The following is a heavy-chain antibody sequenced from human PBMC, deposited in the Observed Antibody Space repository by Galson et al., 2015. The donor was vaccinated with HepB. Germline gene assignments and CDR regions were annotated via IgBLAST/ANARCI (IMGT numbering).Heavy chain of an antibody. CDR2: IIPILGIA. V-gene: IGHV1-69*04. CDR3: ARDADSGYDTPFDY. Sequence: SVKVSCKASGGTFSSYTISWVRQAPGQGLEWMGRIIPILGIANYAQKFQGRVTVTADKSTSTAYMELSSLRSEDTAVYYCARDADSGYDTPFDYWGQGTLVTVSS. D-gene: IGHD5-12*01. CDR1: GGTFSSYT. J-gene: IGHJ4*02.